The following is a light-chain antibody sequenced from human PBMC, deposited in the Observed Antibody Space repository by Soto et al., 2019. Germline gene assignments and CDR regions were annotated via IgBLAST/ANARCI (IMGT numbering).Light chain of an antibody. Sequence: QSVLTQPPSASGSPGQSVTISCTGTSSDVGGYNYVSWYQQHPGRAPKLMLYEVSKRPSGVPHRFSGSKSGNTASLTVSGLQAEDEADYYCSSYAGSDTFVVFGGGTQLTVL. CDR2: EVS. J-gene: IGLJ2*01. V-gene: IGLV2-8*01. CDR3: SSYAGSDTFVV. CDR1: SSDVGGYNY.